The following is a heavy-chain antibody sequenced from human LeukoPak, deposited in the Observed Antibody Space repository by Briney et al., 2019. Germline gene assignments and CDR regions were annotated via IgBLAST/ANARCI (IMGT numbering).Heavy chain of an antibody. CDR1: GGSISSYY. J-gene: IGHJ4*02. CDR2: IYYSGST. V-gene: IGHV4-59*08. CDR3: ARRYSSSWYFDY. D-gene: IGHD6-13*01. Sequence: SETLSLTCTVSGGSISSYYWSWIRQPPGKGLEWIGYIYYSGSTNYNPSLKSRVTISVDTSKNQFSLKLSSVTAADTAVYYCARRYSSSWYFDYWGQGTLVTVSS.